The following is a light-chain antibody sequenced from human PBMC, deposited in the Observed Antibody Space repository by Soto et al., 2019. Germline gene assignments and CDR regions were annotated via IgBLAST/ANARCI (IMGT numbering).Light chain of an antibody. CDR1: SSDVGGYNY. Sequence: QSALTQPASVSGSPGQSITISCTGTSSDVGGYNYVSWYQQNPGKAPKLMIYEVSNRASGVSTRFSGSKSGNTASLTISGLQAEDEADYYCSSYTSSSTLYVFGTGTKVTVL. J-gene: IGLJ1*01. V-gene: IGLV2-14*01. CDR3: SSYTSSSTLYV. CDR2: EVS.